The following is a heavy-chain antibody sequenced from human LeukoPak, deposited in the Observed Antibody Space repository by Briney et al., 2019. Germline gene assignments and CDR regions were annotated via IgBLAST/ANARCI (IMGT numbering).Heavy chain of an antibody. Sequence: GESLKISCKGSGYSFTSYWLGWVRQMPGKGLEWMGIIYPGDSDTRYNPSFRGQVTISADKSISTAYLQWSSLKASDTAMYYCARRRSCSGGSCYEDFDYWGQGTLVTVSS. CDR2: IYPGDSDT. D-gene: IGHD2-15*01. V-gene: IGHV5-51*01. CDR1: GYSFTSYW. CDR3: ARRRSCSGGSCYEDFDY. J-gene: IGHJ4*02.